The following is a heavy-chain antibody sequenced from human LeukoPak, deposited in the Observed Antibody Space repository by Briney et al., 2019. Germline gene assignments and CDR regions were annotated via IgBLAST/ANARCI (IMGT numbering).Heavy chain of an antibody. Sequence: GGSLRLSCAASGFTFSNHWMSWVRQAPGKGLEWVANIKGDESGQHYVDSVKGRFTISRDNAKNSLFLQMNSLRVEDTAVYYRARDWSDLTTNPPDYWGQGTLITVSS. CDR2: IKGDESGQ. CDR3: ARDWSDLTTNPPDY. CDR1: GFTFSNHW. D-gene: IGHD1-26*01. V-gene: IGHV3-7*01. J-gene: IGHJ4*02.